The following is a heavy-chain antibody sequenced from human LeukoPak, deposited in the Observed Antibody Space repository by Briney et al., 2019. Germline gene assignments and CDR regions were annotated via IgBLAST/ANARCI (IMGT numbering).Heavy chain of an antibody. CDR3: ARESLSANNGILFDY. CDR1: GGSISSGSNY. Sequence: PSQTLSLTCTVSGGSISSGSNYWSWIRQPAGKGLEWIGRIYTSGSTNYNPSLKSRVTISVDTSKNQFSLKLSSVTAADTAVYYCARESLSANNGILFDYWGQGTLVTVSS. D-gene: IGHD1-14*01. V-gene: IGHV4-61*02. CDR2: IYTSGST. J-gene: IGHJ4*02.